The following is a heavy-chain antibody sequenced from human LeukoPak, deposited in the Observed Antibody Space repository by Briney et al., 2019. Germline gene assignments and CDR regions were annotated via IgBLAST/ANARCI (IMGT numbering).Heavy chain of an antibody. CDR1: GFTFSSYG. CDR3: ARARPYNWNQGGLDY. J-gene: IGHJ4*02. V-gene: IGHV3-23*01. Sequence: GGSLRLSCAASGFTFSSYGMSWVRQAPGKGLEWVSAISGSGGSTYYADSVKGRFTISRDNAKNSLYLQMNSLRAEDTAVYYCARARPYNWNQGGLDYWGQGTLVTVSS. D-gene: IGHD1-20*01. CDR2: ISGSGGST.